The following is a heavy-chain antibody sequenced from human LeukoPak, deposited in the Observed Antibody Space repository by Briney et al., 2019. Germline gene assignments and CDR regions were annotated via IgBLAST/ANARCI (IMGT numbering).Heavy chain of an antibody. CDR3: ARARTYGSGDY. V-gene: IGHV4-59*12. J-gene: IGHJ4*02. CDR1: GGSISSYY. Sequence: SETLSLTCTVSGGSISSYYWSWIRQPPGRGLEWIGYIYYSGSTYYNPSLKSRVTISVDTSKNQFSLKLNSVTAADTAVYYCARARTYGSGDYWGQGTLVTVSP. CDR2: IYYSGST. D-gene: IGHD3-10*01.